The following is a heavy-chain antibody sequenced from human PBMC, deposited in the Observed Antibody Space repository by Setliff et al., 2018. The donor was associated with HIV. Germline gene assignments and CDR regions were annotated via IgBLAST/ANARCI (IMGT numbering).Heavy chain of an antibody. J-gene: IGHJ6*02. D-gene: IGHD2-21*02. V-gene: IGHV4-38-2*01. CDR1: DYSISSGYY. CDR2: IYYSGST. Sequence: SETLSLTCAVSDYSISSGYYWGWIRQPPGKGLEWIGSIYYSGSTFQNPSLKSRVTISLDKSKNQFSLKLNSLTAADTAVYYCARSYCAADCAHNSPRGMDVWSQGTTVTVSS. CDR3: ARSYCAADCAHNSPRGMDV.